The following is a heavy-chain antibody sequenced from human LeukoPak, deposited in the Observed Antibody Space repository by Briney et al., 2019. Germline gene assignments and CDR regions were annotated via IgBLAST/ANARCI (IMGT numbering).Heavy chain of an antibody. J-gene: IGHJ5*02. CDR1: GGSFSGYY. CDR2: INHSGST. V-gene: IGHV4-34*01. Sequence: TPSETLSLTCAVYGGSFSGYYWSWIRQPPGKGLEWIGEINHSGSTNYNPSLKSRVTISVDTSKNQFSLKLSSVTAADTAVYYCARAPLYCSSTSCYWLDPWGQGTLVIVSS. CDR3: ARAPLYCSSTSCYWLDP. D-gene: IGHD2-2*01.